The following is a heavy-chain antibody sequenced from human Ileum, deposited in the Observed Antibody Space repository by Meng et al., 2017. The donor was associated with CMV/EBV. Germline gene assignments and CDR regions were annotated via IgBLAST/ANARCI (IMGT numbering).Heavy chain of an antibody. D-gene: IGHD3-3*01. Sequence: FSCCYWSWSRKPSGKGLEWIGEINHSGSTSYNPSLKTQFTISVDTSTTQFSLKLSSVTAAGTAVYYCARGPAYYDFWRGYTPGWFDPWGQGTLVTVSS. CDR1: FSCCY. V-gene: IGHV4-34*01. CDR3: ARGPAYYDFWRGYTPGWFDP. J-gene: IGHJ5*02. CDR2: INHSGST.